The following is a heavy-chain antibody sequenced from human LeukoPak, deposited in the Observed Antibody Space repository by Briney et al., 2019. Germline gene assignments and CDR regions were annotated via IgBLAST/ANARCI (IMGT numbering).Heavy chain of an antibody. J-gene: IGHJ4*02. D-gene: IGHD2-15*01. CDR2: INTNTGNP. Sequence: ASVKVSCKASGYTFTSYAMNWVRQAPGQGLEWMGWINTNTGNPTYAQGFTGRFVFSLDTSVSTAYLQISSLKAEDTAVYYCARTYPSYCSGGSCYSEGVIDYWGQGTLVTVSS. CDR3: ARTYPSYCSGGSCYSEGVIDY. CDR1: GYTFTSYA. V-gene: IGHV7-4-1*02.